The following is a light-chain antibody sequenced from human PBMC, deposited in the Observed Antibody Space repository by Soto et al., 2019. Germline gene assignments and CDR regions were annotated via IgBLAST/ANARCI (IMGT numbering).Light chain of an antibody. J-gene: IGKJ4*01. V-gene: IGKV1-39*01. CDR1: QDIDKY. CDR2: AAS. Sequence: GERVTIAGLESQDIDKYLXXFXXKXGXXXKXXXYAASSLQSGVPSRFSGSGSGTDLTLTISDLQPEDFASYYCQLSYNRLLPFGGRGKV. CDR3: QLSYNRLLP.